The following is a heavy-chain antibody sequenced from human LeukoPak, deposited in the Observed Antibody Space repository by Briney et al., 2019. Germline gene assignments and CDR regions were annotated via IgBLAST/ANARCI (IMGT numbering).Heavy chain of an antibody. J-gene: IGHJ4*02. CDR3: AGSVGILTGPYSSVFGY. V-gene: IGHV4-39*07. CDR2: INHSGST. Sequence: PSETLSLTCTVSGGSISSSSYYWGWIRQPPGKGLEWIGEINHSGSTNYNPSLKSRVTTSVDTSKNQFSLKLSSVTAADTAVYYCAGSVGILTGPYSSVFGYWGQGTLVTVSS. CDR1: GGSISSSSYY. D-gene: IGHD3-9*01.